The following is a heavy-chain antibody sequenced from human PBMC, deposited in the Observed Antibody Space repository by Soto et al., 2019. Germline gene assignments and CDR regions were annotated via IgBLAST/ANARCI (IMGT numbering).Heavy chain of an antibody. Sequence: SVKVSCKASGGTFSSYAISWVRQAPGQGLEWMGGIIPIFGTANYAQKFQGRVTITADESTSTAYMELSSLRSEDTAVYYCARGCCGELQRNNWFDPWGQGTLVTVSS. D-gene: IGHD1-26*01. CDR3: ARGCCGELQRNNWFDP. J-gene: IGHJ5*02. CDR2: IIPIFGTA. CDR1: GGTFSSYA. V-gene: IGHV1-69*13.